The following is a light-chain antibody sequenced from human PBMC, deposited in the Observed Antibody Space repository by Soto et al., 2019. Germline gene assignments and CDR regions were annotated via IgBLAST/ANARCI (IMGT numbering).Light chain of an antibody. V-gene: IGLV4-69*01. CDR2: VASDGTH. J-gene: IGLJ3*02. CDR1: SEYDTYT. Sequence: QSVLTQSPSASASLGASVKLTCTLSSEYDTYTIAWHQQRPEKGPRFFMRVASDGTHTGGDGVPDRFSVSSSGAERYLTISSLQSEDEGDYFCQTWGTDFRVFGGGTQLTVL. CDR3: QTWGTDFRV.